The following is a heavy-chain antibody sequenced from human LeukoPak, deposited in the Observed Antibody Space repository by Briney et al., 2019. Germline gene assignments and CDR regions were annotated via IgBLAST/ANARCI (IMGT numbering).Heavy chain of an antibody. CDR1: GFTFSSYG. D-gene: IGHD6-13*01. J-gene: IGHJ4*02. CDR3: AKSFGPVIAAAGSGAD. CDR2: ISGSGTST. Sequence: PGGTLRLSCAASGFTFSSYGMSWVRQAPGKGLEWVSAISGSGTSTDYADSVKGRFTISRDNSKNTLYLQMNSLRAEDTAVYYCAKSFGPVIAAAGSGADWGQGTLVTVSS. V-gene: IGHV3-23*01.